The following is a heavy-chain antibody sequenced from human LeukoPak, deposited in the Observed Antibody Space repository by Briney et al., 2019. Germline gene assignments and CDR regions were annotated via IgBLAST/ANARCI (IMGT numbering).Heavy chain of an antibody. CDR3: AVATYYYDSSGSSFDY. D-gene: IGHD3-22*01. Sequence: ASVKVSCKASGGTFSSYAISWVRQAPGQGLEWMGGIIPIFGTANYAQKFQGRVTITTDESTSTAYMELSSLRSEDTAVYYRAVATYYYDSSGSSFDYWGQGTLVTVSS. V-gene: IGHV1-69*05. J-gene: IGHJ4*02. CDR2: IIPIFGTA. CDR1: GGTFSSYA.